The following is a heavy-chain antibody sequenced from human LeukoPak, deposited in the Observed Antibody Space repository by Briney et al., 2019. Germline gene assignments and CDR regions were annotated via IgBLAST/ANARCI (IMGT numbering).Heavy chain of an antibody. J-gene: IGHJ4*02. D-gene: IGHD3-16*02. CDR3: AKSVITFGGLIGKFDS. V-gene: IGHV3-23*01. CDR2: ISGSGGST. CDR1: GITFSNYA. Sequence: PGGSLRLSCVASGITFSNYAMGWVRQAPGKGLEWVSGISGSGGSTYYADSVRGRFTISRDNSKNTLFLQMNSLRAEDTAVYYCAKSVITFGGLIGKFDSWGQGTLVTVSS.